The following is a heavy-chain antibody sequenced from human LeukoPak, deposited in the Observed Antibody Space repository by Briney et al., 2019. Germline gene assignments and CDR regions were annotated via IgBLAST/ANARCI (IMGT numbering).Heavy chain of an antibody. D-gene: IGHD3-10*01. CDR2: IIPILGIA. CDR3: ARYYYGSGSLAEYYYYYGMDV. CDR1: GYTFTSYD. J-gene: IGHJ6*02. Sequence: ASVKVSCKASGYTFTSYDINWVRQAPGQGLEWMGRIIPILGIANYAQKFQGRVTITADKSTSTAYMELSSLRSEDTAVYYCARYYYGSGSLAEYYYYYGMDVWGQGTTVTVSS. V-gene: IGHV1-69*04.